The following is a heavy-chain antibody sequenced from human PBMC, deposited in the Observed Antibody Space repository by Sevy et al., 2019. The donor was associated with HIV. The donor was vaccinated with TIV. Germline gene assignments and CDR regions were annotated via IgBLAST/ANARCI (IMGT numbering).Heavy chain of an antibody. D-gene: IGHD3-22*01. CDR1: GFTFSSYG. CDR2: ISYDGSNK. CDR3: ATGASITMIVVGSDFDY. J-gene: IGHJ4*02. V-gene: IGHV3-30*03. Sequence: GGSLRLSCAASGFTFSSYGMHWVRQAPGKGLEWVAVISYDGSNKYYADSVKGRFTISRDNSKNTLYLQMNSLRAEDTVVYYCATGASITMIVVGSDFDYWGQGTLVTVSS.